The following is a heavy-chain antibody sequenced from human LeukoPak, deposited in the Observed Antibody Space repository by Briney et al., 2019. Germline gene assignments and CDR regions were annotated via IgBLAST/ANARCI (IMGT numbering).Heavy chain of an antibody. CDR3: ARGEWELDY. Sequence: GGSLRLSCAASGFTFDDYAMHWVRQAPGKGLEWVSGISWNSGSIGYADSVKGRFTISRDNAKNSLYLQMNSLRAEDTAVYYCARGEWELDYWGQGTLVTVSS. J-gene: IGHJ4*02. CDR2: ISWNSGSI. V-gene: IGHV3-9*01. CDR1: GFTFDDYA. D-gene: IGHD1-26*01.